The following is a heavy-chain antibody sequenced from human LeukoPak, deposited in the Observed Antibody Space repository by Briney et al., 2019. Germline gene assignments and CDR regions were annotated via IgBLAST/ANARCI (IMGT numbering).Heavy chain of an antibody. CDR2: ISYDGSNK. J-gene: IGHJ6*02. D-gene: IGHD6-19*01. CDR1: GFTFSSYA. V-gene: IGHV3-30-3*01. Sequence: GFLRLSCAASGFTFSSYAMHWVRQAPGKGLEWVAVISYDGSNKYYADSVKGRFTISRDNSKNTLYLQMNSLRAEDTAVYYCAREIVAVAGSPSRYYYYGMDVWGQGTTVTVSS. CDR3: AREIVAVAGSPSRYYYYGMDV.